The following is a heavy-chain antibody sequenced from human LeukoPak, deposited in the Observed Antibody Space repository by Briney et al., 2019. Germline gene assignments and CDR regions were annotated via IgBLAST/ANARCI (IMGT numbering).Heavy chain of an antibody. CDR2: IYYSGST. J-gene: IGHJ4*02. Sequence: SETLSLTCTVSGDSISSSSYYWGWIRQPPGKGLGWIGSIYYSGSTYYNPSLKSRVTISVDTSKNQFSLKLSSVTAADTAVYYCARQNWNHAVGWGQGTLVTVSS. V-gene: IGHV4-39*01. D-gene: IGHD1-1*01. CDR1: GDSISSSSYY. CDR3: ARQNWNHAVG.